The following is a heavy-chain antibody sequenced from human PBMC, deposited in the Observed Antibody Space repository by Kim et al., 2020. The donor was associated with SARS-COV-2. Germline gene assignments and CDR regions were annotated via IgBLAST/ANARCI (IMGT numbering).Heavy chain of an antibody. CDR3: SRDGRIQLWPNFFDY. CDR2: IRGKPYGGTK. J-gene: IGHJ4*03. CDR1: GFTFGDYT. Sequence: GGSLRLSCTTSGFTFGDYTMTWFRQAPGKGLEWIGFIRGKPYGGTKEYAASVKGRFTISRDDSKTIANLQMNSLKTEDTAVYYCSRDGRIQLWPNFFDYWGQGTLVTVSS. D-gene: IGHD5-18*01. V-gene: IGHV3-49*03.